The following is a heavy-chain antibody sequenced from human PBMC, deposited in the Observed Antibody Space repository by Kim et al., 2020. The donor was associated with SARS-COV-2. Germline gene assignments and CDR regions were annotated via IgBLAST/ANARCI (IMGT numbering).Heavy chain of an antibody. D-gene: IGHD3-9*01. J-gene: IGHJ4*02. Sequence: AQKFQGRVTMTRDTSTSTVYMELSSLRSEDTAVYYCARANHYDILTGPRYWGQGTLVTVSS. CDR3: ARANHYDILTGPRY. V-gene: IGHV1-46*01.